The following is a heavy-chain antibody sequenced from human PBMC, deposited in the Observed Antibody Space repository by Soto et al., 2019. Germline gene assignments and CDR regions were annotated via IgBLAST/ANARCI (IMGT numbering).Heavy chain of an antibody. Sequence: ASVKVSCKASGYTFTSYGISWVRQAPGQGLEWMGWVSAYNGNTNYAQKLQGRVTMTTDTSTSTAYMELRSPRSDDTAVYYCARVLYGEPYYYYGMDVWGQGTTVTVSS. J-gene: IGHJ6*02. CDR2: VSAYNGNT. CDR1: GYTFTSYG. V-gene: IGHV1-18*04. CDR3: ARVLYGEPYYYYGMDV. D-gene: IGHD4-17*01.